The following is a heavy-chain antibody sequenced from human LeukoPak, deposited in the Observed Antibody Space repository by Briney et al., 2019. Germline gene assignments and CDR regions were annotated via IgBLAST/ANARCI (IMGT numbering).Heavy chain of an antibody. Sequence: GGSLRLSCGTSGFTFGGFTMHWVRQASGNGLEWVGRIRSKTDNYATSYAASVKGRFTISRDDSKNTAYLQMNSLEIEDTAVYFCAGHGTFTNYYYTMDVWGQGTTVTVSS. V-gene: IGHV3-73*01. D-gene: IGHD2-8*01. CDR1: GFTFGGFT. CDR2: IRSKTDNYAT. CDR3: AGHGTFTNYYYTMDV. J-gene: IGHJ6*02.